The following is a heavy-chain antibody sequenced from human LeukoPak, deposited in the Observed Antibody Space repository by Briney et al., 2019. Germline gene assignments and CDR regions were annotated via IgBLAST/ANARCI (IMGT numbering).Heavy chain of an antibody. D-gene: IGHD5-18*01. CDR1: GGSISSSNW. J-gene: IGHJ4*02. Sequence: SGTLTLTGAASGGSISSSNWWSCVRQPPGKGLEWTGEIYHSGSTNYNPSLKSRVTISVDKSKNQFSLKLSSVTAADTAVYYCARAVRYSYGYDLPDYWGQGTLVTVSS. CDR3: ARAVRYSYGYDLPDY. V-gene: IGHV4-4*02. CDR2: IYHSGST.